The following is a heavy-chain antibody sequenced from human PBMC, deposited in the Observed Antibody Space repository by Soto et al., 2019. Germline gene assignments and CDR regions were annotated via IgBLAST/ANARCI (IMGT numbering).Heavy chain of an antibody. CDR1: GFTFSSHA. D-gene: IGHD6-13*01. CDR2: LSGSGGSI. CDR3: AKVSSSWYAGFFDL. J-gene: IGHJ4*02. Sequence: GGSLRLSCTASGFTFSSHAMTWVRQAPGKGLEWVSGLSGSGGSIYYADSVKGRFTIPRDNSMNTLYLQMKSLRAEDTAVYYCAKVSSSWYAGFFDLWGQGT. V-gene: IGHV3-23*01.